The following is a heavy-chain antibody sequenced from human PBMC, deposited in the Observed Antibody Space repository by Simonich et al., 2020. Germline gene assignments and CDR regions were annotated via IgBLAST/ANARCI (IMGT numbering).Heavy chain of an antibody. V-gene: IGHV1-2*02. CDR3: ARYYGDLPFDY. CDR1: GYNFTGYY. CDR2: INPNSGGT. D-gene: IGHD3-3*01. Sequence: QVQLVQSGAEVKKPGASVKVSCKASGYNFTGYYMHWVRQAPGQGLEWMGWINPNSGGTTEAQKFQGRVTMTRDTSISTAYMELSRLRSDDTAVYYCARYYGDLPFDYWGQGTLVTVSS. J-gene: IGHJ4*02.